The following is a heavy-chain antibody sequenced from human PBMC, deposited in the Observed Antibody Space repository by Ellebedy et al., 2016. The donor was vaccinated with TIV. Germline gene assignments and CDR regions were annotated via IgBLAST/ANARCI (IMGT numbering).Heavy chain of an antibody. CDR3: VRDLTNYGSSSY. CDR2: INPNSGDT. Sequence: GESLKISCAVSGFTFSDHAIHWVRQAPGQGLEWVAWINPNSGDTAYAQNLQGRVTVTGDTSISTAYMELSRLISDDTAVYYCVRDLTNYGSSSYWGQGTLVTVSS. CDR1: GFTFSDHA. J-gene: IGHJ4*02. V-gene: IGHV1-2*02. D-gene: IGHD3-22*01.